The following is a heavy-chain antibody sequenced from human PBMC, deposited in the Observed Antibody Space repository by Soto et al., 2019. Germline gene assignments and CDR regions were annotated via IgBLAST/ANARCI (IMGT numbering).Heavy chain of an antibody. CDR3: AKDSDSSSWSYYYYYYGMDV. CDR2: ISYDGSNK. J-gene: IGHJ6*02. V-gene: IGHV3-30*18. Sequence: PGGSLRLSCAASGFTFSSYGMHWVRQAPGKGLEWVAVISYDGSNKYYADSVKGRFTISRDNSKNTLYLQMNSLRAEDTAVYYCAKDSDSSSWSYYYYYYGMDVWAQGTTVTVSS. CDR1: GFTFSSYG. D-gene: IGHD6-13*01.